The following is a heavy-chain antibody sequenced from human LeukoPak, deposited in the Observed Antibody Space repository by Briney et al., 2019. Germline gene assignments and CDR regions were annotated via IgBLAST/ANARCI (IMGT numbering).Heavy chain of an antibody. D-gene: IGHD1-26*01. J-gene: IGHJ3*02. V-gene: IGHV1-8*03. CDR2: MNPNSGNT. CDR3: ARGYSGYHDAFHI. Sequence: ASVKVSCKASGGTFSRYGISWVRQAPGQGLEWMGWMNPNSGNTGYAQKFQGRVTITRNTSISTAYMELSSLRSEDTAVYYCARGYSGYHDAFHIWGKGKMVTVSS. CDR1: GGTFSRYG.